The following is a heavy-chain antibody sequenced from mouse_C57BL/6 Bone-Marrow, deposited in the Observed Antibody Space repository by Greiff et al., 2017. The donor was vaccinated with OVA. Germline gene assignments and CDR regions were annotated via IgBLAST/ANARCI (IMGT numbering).Heavy chain of an antibody. J-gene: IGHJ4*01. CDR1: GFSFNTYA. CDR2: IRSKSNNYAT. D-gene: IGHD2-2*01. V-gene: IGHV10-1*01. Sequence: EVKLVESGGGLVQPKGSLKLSCAASGFSFNTYAMNWVRQAPGKGLEWVARIRSKSNNYATYYADSVKDRFTISRDDSESMLYLQMNNLKTEDTAMYYCVRLGGYDVGIYYAMDYWGQGTSVTVSS. CDR3: VRLGGYDVGIYYAMDY.